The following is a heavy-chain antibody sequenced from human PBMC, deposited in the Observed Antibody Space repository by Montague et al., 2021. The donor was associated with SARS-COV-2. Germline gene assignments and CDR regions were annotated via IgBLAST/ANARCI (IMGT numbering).Heavy chain of an antibody. V-gene: IGHV4-31*03. CDR1: GGSISSGGYY. J-gene: IGHJ3*02. CDR2: IYYSGST. Sequence: TLSLTCTVSGGSISSGGYYWSWIRQHPGKGLEWIGYIYYSGSTYYNPSLKSRVTISVDTSKNQFSLKLRSVTAADTAVYYCARATAGPAASFMGFPRPNDAFDTWGQGTLVTVSS. CDR3: ARATAGPAASFMGFPRPNDAFDT. D-gene: IGHD2-2*01.